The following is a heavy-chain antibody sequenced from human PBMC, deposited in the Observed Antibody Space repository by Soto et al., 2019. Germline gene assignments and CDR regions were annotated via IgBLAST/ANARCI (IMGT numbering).Heavy chain of an antibody. Sequence: EVQLLESGGGLVQPGGSLRLSCAASGFTFSSYAMSWVRQAPGKGLEWVSAISGSGGSTYYADSVKGRLTISRDNSKNTLYLQMSSLRGGDTAVYDCAKDIFYSYGYFWGSYRPSKSTRKSNAVDIWGQGTMVTVS. CDR3: AKDIFYSYGYFWGSYRPSKSTRKSNAVDI. J-gene: IGHJ3*02. V-gene: IGHV3-23*01. D-gene: IGHD3-16*02. CDR2: ISGSGGST. CDR1: GFTFSSYA.